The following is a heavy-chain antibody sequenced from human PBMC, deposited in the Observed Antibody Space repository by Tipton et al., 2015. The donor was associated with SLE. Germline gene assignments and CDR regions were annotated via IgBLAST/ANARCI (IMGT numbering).Heavy chain of an antibody. CDR3: ARRRGSGGYFDL. Sequence: TLSLTCTVSGGSISSYYWSWIRQLPGKGLEWIGDIYYSGSTNYNPSLKSRVTISVDTSKNQFSLKLSSVTAADTAVYYCARRRGSGGYFDLWGRGTLVTVSS. D-gene: IGHD3-10*01. CDR1: GGSISSYY. J-gene: IGHJ2*01. CDR2: IYYSGST. V-gene: IGHV4-59*08.